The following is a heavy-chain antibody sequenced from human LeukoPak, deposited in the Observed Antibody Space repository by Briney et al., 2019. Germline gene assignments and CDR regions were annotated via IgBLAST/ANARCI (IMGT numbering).Heavy chain of an antibody. CDR1: GGSISSSSYY. J-gene: IGHJ4*02. D-gene: IGHD6-19*01. V-gene: IGHV4-39*07. CDR2: IYYSGST. CDR3: ARDQYSSGWYYY. Sequence: SETLSLTCTVSGGSISSSSYYWGWMRQPPGKGREWIGSIYYSGSTNYNPSLKSRVTISVDTSKNQFSLKLSSVTAADTAVYYCARDQYSSGWYYYWGQGTLVTVSS.